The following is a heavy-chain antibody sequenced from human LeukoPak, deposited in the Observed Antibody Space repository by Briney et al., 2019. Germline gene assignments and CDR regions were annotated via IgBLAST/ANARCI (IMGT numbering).Heavy chain of an antibody. V-gene: IGHV3-7*01. CDR2: IKQDGSEK. Sequence: GGSLRLSCAASGSTFSSYWMSWVRQAPGKGLEWVANIKQDGSEKYYVDSVKGRFTISRDNAKNSLYLQMNSLRAEDTAVYYCALGGSTSCYYDYWGQGTLVTVSS. CDR3: ALGGSTSCYYDY. J-gene: IGHJ4*02. CDR1: GSTFSSYW. D-gene: IGHD2-2*01.